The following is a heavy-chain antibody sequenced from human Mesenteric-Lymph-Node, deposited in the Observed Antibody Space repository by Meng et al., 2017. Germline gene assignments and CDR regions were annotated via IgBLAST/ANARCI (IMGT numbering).Heavy chain of an antibody. CDR3: ARGDFGVVITDY. J-gene: IGHJ4*02. CDR2: MNPNSGNT. D-gene: IGHD3-3*01. V-gene: IGHV1-8*01. Sequence: QVQLPQSCGEGNKPCASVNVSCKASGYHFNSYDINWVRQSTGQGLEWMGWMNPNSGNTGYAQKFQGRVTMTRNTSISTAYMELSSLRSEDTAVYYYARGDFGVVITDYWGQGTLVTVSS. CDR1: GYHFNSYD.